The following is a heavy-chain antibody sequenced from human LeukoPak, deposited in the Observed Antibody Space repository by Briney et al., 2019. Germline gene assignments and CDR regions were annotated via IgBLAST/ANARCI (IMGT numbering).Heavy chain of an antibody. CDR2: ISGSGGST. J-gene: IGHJ4*02. V-gene: IGHV3-23*01. CDR3: ASDLGGIAVAGTLFDY. D-gene: IGHD6-19*01. CDR1: GFTFSSYG. Sequence: GGSLRLSCAASGFTFSSYGMHWVRQAPGKGLEWVSAISGSGGSTYYADSVKGRFTISRDNSKNTLYLQMNSLRAEDTAVYYCASDLGGIAVAGTLFDYWGQGTLVTVSS.